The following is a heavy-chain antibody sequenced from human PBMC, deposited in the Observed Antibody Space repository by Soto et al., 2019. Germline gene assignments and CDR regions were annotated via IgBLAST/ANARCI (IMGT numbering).Heavy chain of an antibody. J-gene: IGHJ4*02. CDR1: GFTFTTNA. Sequence: EVQLLESGGGLVQPGGSLRLSCAASGFTFTTNAMSWVRQAPGKGLEWVSAISGSGGSTYYVDSVKGRFTISSDTSKNTLYLQMNSLRAEDTAVYYCAKSLRGIIIDFDYWGQGTQVTVSS. V-gene: IGHV3-23*01. CDR2: ISGSGGST. D-gene: IGHD3-10*01. CDR3: AKSLRGIIIDFDY.